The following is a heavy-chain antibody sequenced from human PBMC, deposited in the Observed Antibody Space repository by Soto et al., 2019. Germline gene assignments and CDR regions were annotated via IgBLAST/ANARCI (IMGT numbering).Heavy chain of an antibody. J-gene: IGHJ4*02. D-gene: IGHD2-15*01. CDR2: IYYSGST. CDR3: ARMRWGCSGGSCYSHFDY. Sequence: PSETLSLTCTVSGGSISRYYWSWVRQPPGKGLEWIGYIYYSGSTNYNPSLKSRVTISVDTSKNQFSLKLSSVTAADTAVYYCARMRWGCSGGSCYSHFDYWGQGTLVTVSS. CDR1: GGSISRYY. V-gene: IGHV4-59*01.